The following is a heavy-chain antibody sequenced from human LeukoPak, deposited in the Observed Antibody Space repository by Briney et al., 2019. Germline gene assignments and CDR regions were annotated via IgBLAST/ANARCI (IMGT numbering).Heavy chain of an antibody. D-gene: IGHD3-10*01. V-gene: IGHV4-39*01. Sequence: SETLSLTCTVSGGSIRSSYYYWGWILQPPGKGLEWIGSIYDSGSTYYNPSLKSRVTISVDTSKNQFSLKLNSVTAADTAVYYCARHFGTGSHYTPFDYWGQGTLVTVSS. J-gene: IGHJ4*02. CDR2: IYDSGST. CDR1: GGSIRSSYYY. CDR3: ARHFGTGSHYTPFDY.